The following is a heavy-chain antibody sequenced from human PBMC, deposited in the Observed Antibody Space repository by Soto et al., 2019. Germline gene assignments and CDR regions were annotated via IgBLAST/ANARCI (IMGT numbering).Heavy chain of an antibody. CDR3: ARHSPYCGGDCYSYDY. D-gene: IGHD2-21*02. CDR1: GGSISSYY. CDR2: IYYSGST. Sequence: QVQLQESGPGLVKSSETLSLTCTVSGGSISSYYWSWIRQPPGKGLEWIGYIYYSGSTNYNPALKSPVTISVDTSKNQFSLKLSSVTAADTAVYYCARHSPYCGGDCYSYDYWGQGTLVTVSS. J-gene: IGHJ4*02. V-gene: IGHV4-59*08.